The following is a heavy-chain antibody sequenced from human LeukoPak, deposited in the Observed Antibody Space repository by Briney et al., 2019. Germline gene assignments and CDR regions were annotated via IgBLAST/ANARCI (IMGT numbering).Heavy chain of an antibody. CDR2: IIPILGIA. Sequence: GASVKVSCKASGGTFSSYAISWVRQAPGQGLEWMGRIIPILGIANYAQKFQGRVTITADKSTSTAYMELSSLRSEDTAVYYCARAQHYYDSSGYNYWGQGTLVTVSS. J-gene: IGHJ4*02. CDR3: ARAQHYYDSSGYNY. CDR1: GGTFSSYA. V-gene: IGHV1-69*04. D-gene: IGHD3-22*01.